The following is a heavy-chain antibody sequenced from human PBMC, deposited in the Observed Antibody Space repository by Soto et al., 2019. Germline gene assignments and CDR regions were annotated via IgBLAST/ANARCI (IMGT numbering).Heavy chain of an antibody. D-gene: IGHD3-10*01. J-gene: IGHJ4*02. Sequence: SETLSLTCTVSGGSINNYYWSWIRQPPGKGLEWIGYFYYSGSTNYNPSLKSRVTISVDTSKNQFSLKLNSMTAADTAVYYCARHNYGSGSTYFDYWGQGTLVTVSS. CDR1: GGSINNYY. CDR3: ARHNYGSGSTYFDY. CDR2: FYYSGST. V-gene: IGHV4-59*08.